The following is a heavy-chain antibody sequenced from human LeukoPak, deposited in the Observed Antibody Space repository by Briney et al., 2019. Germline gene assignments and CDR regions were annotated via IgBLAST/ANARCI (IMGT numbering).Heavy chain of an antibody. V-gene: IGHV1-69*04. CDR3: AIHFDWLLHY. Sequence: SVKVSCKAFGGTFSSYAISWVRQAPGQGLEWMGRIIPILGIANYAQKFQGRVTITADKSTSTAYMELSSLRSEDTAVYYCAIHFDWLLHYWGQGTLVTVSP. CDR2: IIPILGIA. CDR1: GGTFSSYA. J-gene: IGHJ4*02. D-gene: IGHD3-9*01.